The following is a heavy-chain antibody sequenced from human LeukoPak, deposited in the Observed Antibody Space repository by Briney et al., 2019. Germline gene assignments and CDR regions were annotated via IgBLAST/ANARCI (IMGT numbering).Heavy chain of an antibody. V-gene: IGHV3-53*01. Sequence: GGSLRLSCAASGFTVSSNYMSWVRQAPGKGLEWVSVIYSGGSTYYADSVKGRFTISRDNSKNTLYLQMNSLRAEDTAVYYCARVSTAMVIDYWGQGTLVAVSS. D-gene: IGHD5-18*01. CDR1: GFTVSSNY. J-gene: IGHJ4*02. CDR3: ARVSTAMVIDY. CDR2: IYSGGST.